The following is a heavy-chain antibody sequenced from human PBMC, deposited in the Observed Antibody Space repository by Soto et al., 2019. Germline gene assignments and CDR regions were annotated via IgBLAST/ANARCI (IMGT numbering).Heavy chain of an antibody. Sequence: GGSLRLSCAASGFAVSSSAIAWGRQAPGKGLQWVSAGTVAGGGTYYADSVEGRFTISRDNSKNTLYMQITSLTAEDTALYFCAQWPPSPKMGVTTHWGQGTLVTVSS. CDR2: GTVAGGGT. D-gene: IGHD1-26*01. CDR3: AQWPPSPKMGVTTH. J-gene: IGHJ4*02. V-gene: IGHV3-23*01. CDR1: GFAVSSSA.